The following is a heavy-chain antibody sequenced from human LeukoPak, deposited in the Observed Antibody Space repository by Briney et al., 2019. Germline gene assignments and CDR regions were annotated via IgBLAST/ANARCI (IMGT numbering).Heavy chain of an antibody. CDR3: ARQVATIYHGFDI. V-gene: IGHV4-39*01. J-gene: IGHJ3*02. CDR2: IYYSGST. D-gene: IGHD5-12*01. Sequence: PSETLSLTCSASGASLRDSSYYWALLRQPPGRGLEWIGSIYYSGSTYYNPSLQSRITLSVDTSRNQFSLNLRSVTAADTAIYYCARQVATIYHGFDIGGQGTMITVSS. CDR1: GASLRDSSYY.